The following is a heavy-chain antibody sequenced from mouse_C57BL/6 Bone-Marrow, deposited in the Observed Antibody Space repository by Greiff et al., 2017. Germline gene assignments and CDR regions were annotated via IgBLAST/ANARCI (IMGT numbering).Heavy chain of an antibody. J-gene: IGHJ4*01. CDR2: IYPGSGST. CDR3: ARGYPYDREAYYAMDY. V-gene: IGHV1-55*01. Sequence: QVQLQQPGAELVKPGASVKMSCKASGYTFTSYWITWVKQRPGQGLEWIGDIYPGSGSTNYNEKFKSKATLTVDTSSSTAYMQLSSLTSEDSAVYYCARGYPYDREAYYAMDYWGQGTSVTVSS. CDR1: GYTFTSYW. D-gene: IGHD2-3*01.